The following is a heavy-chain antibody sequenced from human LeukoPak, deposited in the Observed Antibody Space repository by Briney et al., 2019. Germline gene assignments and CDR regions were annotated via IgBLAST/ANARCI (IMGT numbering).Heavy chain of an antibody. CDR2: IWYDASNK. J-gene: IGHJ4*02. D-gene: IGHD3-9*01. V-gene: IGHV3-30*02. CDR1: GISFRSYG. CDR3: ATDISTHYFGS. Sequence: GSLRLSCAASGISFRSYGMHWVRQAPGKGLKWVTFIWYDASNKYYAESVKGRFTISRDNSRNTVFLQMSSLRAEDTAIYYCATDISTHYFGSWGQGTLVTVSS.